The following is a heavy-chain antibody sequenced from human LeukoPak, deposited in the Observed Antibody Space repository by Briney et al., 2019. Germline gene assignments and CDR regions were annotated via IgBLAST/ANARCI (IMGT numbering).Heavy chain of an antibody. J-gene: IGHJ4*02. V-gene: IGHV4-59*01. D-gene: IGHD3-10*01. CDR3: AREGYYGSGNLDY. Sequence: SETLSLTCTVSGGSISSYYWSWIRQPPGKGLEWIGHIYDSGSTNYNPSLKSRVTMSLDTSKSQFSLKLSSVTAADTAAYYCAREGYYGSGNLDYWGQGTLVTVSS. CDR2: IYDSGST. CDR1: GGSISSYY.